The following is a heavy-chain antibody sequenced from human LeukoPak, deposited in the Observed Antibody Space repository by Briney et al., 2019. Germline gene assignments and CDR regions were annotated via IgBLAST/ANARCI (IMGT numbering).Heavy chain of an antibody. J-gene: IGHJ3*02. CDR1: GGSISSSNW. V-gene: IGHV4-4*02. Sequence: SETLSLTCAVSGGSISSSNWWSWVRQPPGKGLEWIGEIYHSGSTNYNPSLKSRVTISVDKSKNQFSLKLSSVTAADTAVYYCARSGYSYGADSFDIWGQGTMVTVSS. CDR2: IYHSGST. CDR3: ARSGYSYGADSFDI. D-gene: IGHD5-18*01.